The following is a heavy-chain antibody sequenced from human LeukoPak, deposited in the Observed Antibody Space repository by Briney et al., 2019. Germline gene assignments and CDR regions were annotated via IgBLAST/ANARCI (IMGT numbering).Heavy chain of an antibody. V-gene: IGHV3-9*03. CDR1: GFSFDDYA. CDR2: ITGNGGTI. CDR3: VRKSGSYYFDY. D-gene: IGHD3-22*01. J-gene: IGHJ4*02. Sequence: AGRSLRLSCAASGFSFDDYAMHWVRQAPGKGLEWVSGITGNGGTIAYADSVKGRFTVSRDNAKSSLYLQMSSLRAEDMALYYCVRKSGSYYFDYWGQGTLVTVSS.